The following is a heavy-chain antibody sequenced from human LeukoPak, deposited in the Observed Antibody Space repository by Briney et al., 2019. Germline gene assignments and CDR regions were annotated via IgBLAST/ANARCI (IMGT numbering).Heavy chain of an antibody. D-gene: IGHD6-6*01. Sequence: GSLRLSCAASGFTFSSYAMHWVRQAPGKGLEWVAVISYDGSNKYYADSVKGRSTISRDNSKNTPYLQMNSLRAEDTAVYYCAREYSSFSSLPPRDYYYYGMDVWGQGTTVTVSS. J-gene: IGHJ6*02. CDR3: AREYSSFSSLPPRDYYYYGMDV. V-gene: IGHV3-30-3*01. CDR2: ISYDGSNK. CDR1: GFTFSSYA.